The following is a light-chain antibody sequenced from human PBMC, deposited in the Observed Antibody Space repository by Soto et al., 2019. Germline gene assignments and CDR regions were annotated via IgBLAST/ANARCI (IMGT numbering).Light chain of an antibody. CDR3: QHYGFSPRWT. CDR2: GAS. V-gene: IGKV3-20*01. J-gene: IGKJ1*01. CDR1: QSVTSSY. Sequence: EIVMTQYPATLSVSPGERATLSCRASQSVTSSYLAWFQQKPGQAPRLLIYGASRRATGIPDRFSGSGSGTDFTLTISRLEPEDFAVYYCQHYGFSPRWTFGQGTKVDIK.